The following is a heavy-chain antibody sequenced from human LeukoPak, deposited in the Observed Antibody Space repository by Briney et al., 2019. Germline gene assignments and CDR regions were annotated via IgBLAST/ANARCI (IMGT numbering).Heavy chain of an antibody. CDR3: ARDRNYGDYEFDY. D-gene: IGHD4-17*01. CDR1: GFTFSDYY. V-gene: IGHV3-11*04. J-gene: IGHJ4*02. CDR2: ISSSGSTI. Sequence: SGGSLRLSCAASGFTFSDYYMSWIRQAPGKGLEWVSYISSSGSTIYYADSVKGRFTISRDNAKNSLYLQMNSLRAEDTAVYYCARDRNYGDYEFDYWGQGTLVTVSS.